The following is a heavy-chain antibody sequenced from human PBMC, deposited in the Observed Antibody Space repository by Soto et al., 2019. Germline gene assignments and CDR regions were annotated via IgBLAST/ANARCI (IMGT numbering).Heavy chain of an antibody. J-gene: IGHJ5*02. CDR3: ARGVVKRSRGVIWTKGWFDP. Sequence: QVQLQQWGAGLLKPSETLSLICAVYGGSFSGNYWSWIRQPPGKGLEWIGEINHSGSTNYNPSLKSGVTISVDTSKNQFSLKLSAVTAADTAVYYCARGVVKRSRGVIWTKGWFDPWGQGTLVTVSS. CDR1: GGSFSGNY. D-gene: IGHD3-10*01. CDR2: INHSGST. V-gene: IGHV4-34*01.